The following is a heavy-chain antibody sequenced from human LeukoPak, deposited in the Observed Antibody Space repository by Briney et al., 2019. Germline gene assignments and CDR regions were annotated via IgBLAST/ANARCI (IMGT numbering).Heavy chain of an antibody. CDR1: GGSFSGYY. V-gene: IGHV4-34*01. D-gene: IGHD3-22*01. J-gene: IGHJ4*02. CDR2: INHSGST. Sequence: SETLSLTCAVYGGSFSGYYWSWIRQPPGKGLEWIGEINHSGSTSYNPSLKSRVTISVDTSKNQFSLKLSSVTAADTAVYYCARARGYYDSSGYRPWGQGTLVTVSS. CDR3: ARARGYYDSSGYRP.